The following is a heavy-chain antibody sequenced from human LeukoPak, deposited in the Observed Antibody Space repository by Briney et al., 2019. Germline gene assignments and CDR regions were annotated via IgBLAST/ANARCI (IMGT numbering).Heavy chain of an antibody. D-gene: IGHD4-23*01. Sequence: ASVKVSCKASGHTFGNYYLHWVRQAPGQGLEWMGWISPNNGDTNYAQKFQGRVTLTWDTSFNTAYMDLSRLTSDDTAIYYCARENYGGDFEYWGQGALVPVSS. CDR3: ARENYGGDFEY. J-gene: IGHJ4*02. CDR1: GHTFGNYY. V-gene: IGHV1-2*02. CDR2: ISPNNGDT.